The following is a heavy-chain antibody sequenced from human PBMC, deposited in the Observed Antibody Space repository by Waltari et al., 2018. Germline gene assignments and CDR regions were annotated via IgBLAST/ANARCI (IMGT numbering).Heavy chain of an antibody. CDR2: DIPIFGTP. J-gene: IGHJ5*02. CDR3: ARRQLGGPLDP. D-gene: IGHD1-1*01. V-gene: IGHV1-69*12. Sequence: QVQLVQSGTEVKKPGSSVKVSCKASGGTFGSFALSWVRQAPGQGLEWLGGDIPIFGTPNYAAKFQGRVTIAADESTNTVFMELRSLRFEDTAVYFCARRQLGGPLDPWGQGTLVTVSS. CDR1: GGTFGSFA.